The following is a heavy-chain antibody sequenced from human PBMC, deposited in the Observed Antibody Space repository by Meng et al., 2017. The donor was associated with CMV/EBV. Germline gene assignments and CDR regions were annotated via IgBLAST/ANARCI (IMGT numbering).Heavy chain of an antibody. V-gene: IGHV4-39*07. CDR1: GGFIRGSSSY. Sequence: LKESGPGWVNPSETLYLTCTVSGGFIRGSSSYWGWIRQPPGKGLEWIESIYYSGSAYYNPSLKSRVTISAGTSKHQFSLKLSSVTAADTAVYYCARGGIAAAGLHWGQGNLVTVSS. CDR3: ARGGIAAAGLH. J-gene: IGHJ4*02. D-gene: IGHD6-13*01. CDR2: IYYSGSA.